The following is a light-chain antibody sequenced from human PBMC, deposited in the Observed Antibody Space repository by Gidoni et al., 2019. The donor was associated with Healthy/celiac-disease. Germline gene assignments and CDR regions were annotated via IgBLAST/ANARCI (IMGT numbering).Light chain of an antibody. CDR1: SSDVGGYNY. CDR2: DVS. CDR3: SSYTSSSTRQ. V-gene: IGLV2-14*01. J-gene: IGLJ3*02. Sequence: QSALTQPASVSGSPGQSITSSCTGTSSDVGGYNYVSWYQQHPGKAPKLMIYDVSNRPSGVSNRFSGSKSGNTASLTISGLQAEDEADYYCSSYTSSSTRQFGGGTKLTVL.